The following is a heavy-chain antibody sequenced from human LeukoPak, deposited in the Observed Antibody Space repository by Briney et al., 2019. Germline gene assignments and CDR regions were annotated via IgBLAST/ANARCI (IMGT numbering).Heavy chain of an antibody. CDR3: ATDLLYSSSWYNY. J-gene: IGHJ4*02. D-gene: IGHD6-13*01. V-gene: IGHV1-24*01. CDR1: GYTFSSYA. Sequence: GASVKVSCKASGYTFSSYAMNWVRQAPGQGLEWMGGFDPEDGGTIYAQKFQGRVTMTEDTSTDTAYMELSSLRSEDTAVYYCATDLLYSSSWYNYWGQGTLVTVSS. CDR2: FDPEDGGT.